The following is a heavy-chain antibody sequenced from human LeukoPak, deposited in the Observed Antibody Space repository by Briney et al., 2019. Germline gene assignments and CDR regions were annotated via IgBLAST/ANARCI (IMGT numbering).Heavy chain of an antibody. Sequence: GGSLRLSCSASGFTFGDYAMGWVRQAPGKGLEWLGFIRTKDFGATTQYPASVKGRSSISRDDSKRVVYLQMNSLNIEDTAVFYCTRLAGSGHDRFDFWGQGTLVTVSS. V-gene: IGHV3-49*04. CDR1: GFTFGDYA. J-gene: IGHJ4*02. CDR2: IRTKDFGATT. CDR3: TRLAGSGHDRFDF. D-gene: IGHD5-12*01.